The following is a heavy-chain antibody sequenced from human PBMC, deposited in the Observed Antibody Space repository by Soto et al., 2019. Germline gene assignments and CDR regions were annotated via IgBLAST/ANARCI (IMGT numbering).Heavy chain of an antibody. J-gene: IGHJ4*02. V-gene: IGHV4-59*01. CDR3: ARRDSSGYYGH. CDR2: IYYIGST. Sequence: PSETLSLTCTVSGGSISSYYWSWIRQPPGKGLEWIGYIYYIGSTNYNPSLKSRVTISVDTSKNQFSLKLSSVTAADTAVYYCARRDSSGYYGHWGQGTLVTVAS. D-gene: IGHD3-22*01. CDR1: GGSISSYY.